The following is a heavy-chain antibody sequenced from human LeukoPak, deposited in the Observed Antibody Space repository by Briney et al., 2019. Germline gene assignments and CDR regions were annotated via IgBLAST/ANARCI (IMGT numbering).Heavy chain of an antibody. CDR3: ARIGRGVGRWLQVKADY. D-gene: IGHD5-24*01. CDR2: MYHSGIT. J-gene: IGHJ4*02. Sequence: SETLSLTCTVSGGSISNYYWSWIRQTPGKGLEWIGYMYHSGITYYNPSLKSRVTRSVDRSKNQLFLKLTSVTAADTAVYYCARIGRGVGRWLQVKADYWGQGTLVTVSS. V-gene: IGHV4-59*12. CDR1: GGSISNYY.